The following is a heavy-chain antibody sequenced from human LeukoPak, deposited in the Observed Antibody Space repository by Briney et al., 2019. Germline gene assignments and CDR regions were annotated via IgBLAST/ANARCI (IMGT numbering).Heavy chain of an antibody. D-gene: IGHD4-17*01. CDR3: AREPHEWFATVTTGYYFDY. J-gene: IGHJ4*02. CDR2: TNLHGTTV. CDR1: GLSFSNYW. V-gene: IGHV3-74*01. Sequence: GGSLRLSCAVSGLSFSNYWMHWVRQAPGKGLVWVARTNLHGTTVDYADSVKGRFTISRDNAKNTLFLQMNSLRAEDTVVYYCAREPHEWFATVTTGYYFDYWGQGTLVTVSS.